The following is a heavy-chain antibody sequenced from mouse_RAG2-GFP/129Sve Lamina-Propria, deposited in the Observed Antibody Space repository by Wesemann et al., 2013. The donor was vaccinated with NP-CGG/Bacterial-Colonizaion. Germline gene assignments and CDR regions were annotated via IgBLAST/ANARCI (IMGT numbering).Heavy chain of an antibody. CDR2: INPNNGGT. CDR3: ARSNYDYGVLDY. J-gene: IGHJ2*01. CDR1: GYTFTDYN. V-gene: IGHV1-18*01. D-gene: IGHD2-4*01. Sequence: SVKIPCKASGYTFTDYNMDWVKQSHGKSLEWIGDINPNNGGTIYNQKFKGKATLTVDKSSSTAYMELRSLTSEDTAVYYCARSNYDYGVLDYWGQGHHSHSLL.